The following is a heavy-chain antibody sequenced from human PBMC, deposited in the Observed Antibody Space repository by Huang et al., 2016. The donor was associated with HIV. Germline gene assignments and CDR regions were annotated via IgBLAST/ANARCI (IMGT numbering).Heavy chain of an antibody. J-gene: IGHJ4*02. Sequence: QVQLVESGGGVVQPGRSLRLSCAASGFIFSNYGMHWVHQAPGKGLGCVAVISYDGGKKYYADSVKGRFTISRDSSTNTVYLQMNSLRPEDTAIYYCAKEADYHDSWELWYYFDYWGQGTLVTVSS. CDR2: ISYDGGKK. CDR1: GFIFSNYG. CDR3: AKEADYHDSWELWYYFDY. D-gene: IGHD3-22*01. V-gene: IGHV3-30*18.